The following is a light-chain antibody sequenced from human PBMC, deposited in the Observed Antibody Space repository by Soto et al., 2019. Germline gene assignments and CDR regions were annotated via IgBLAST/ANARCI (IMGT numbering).Light chain of an antibody. J-gene: IGKJ1*01. CDR3: QQYNSYSA. CDR1: QSISSW. Sequence: DIQMTQSPSTLSASVGDRFTITCRASQSISSWLAWYQQKPGKAPKLLIYKASSLESGVPSRFSGSGSGTEFTLTISSLQPDDFATYYCQQYNSYSAFGQGTKV. V-gene: IGKV1-5*03. CDR2: KAS.